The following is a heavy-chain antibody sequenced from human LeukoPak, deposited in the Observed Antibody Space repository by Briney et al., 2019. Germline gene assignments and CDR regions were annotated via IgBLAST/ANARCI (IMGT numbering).Heavy chain of an antibody. D-gene: IGHD3-10*01. CDR2: ISSSSSYI. V-gene: IGHV3-21*01. Sequence: GGSLRLSCAASGFTFSSYSMNWVRQAPGKGLEWVSSISSSSSYIYYADSVKGRFTISRDNAKNSLYLQITTRRAEDTAVYYCARYVVRGVFYYYYYMDVWGKGTTVTISS. CDR3: ARYVVRGVFYYYYYMDV. J-gene: IGHJ6*03. CDR1: GFTFSSYS.